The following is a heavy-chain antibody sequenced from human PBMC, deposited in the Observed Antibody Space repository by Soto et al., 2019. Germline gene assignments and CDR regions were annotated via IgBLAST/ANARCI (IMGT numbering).Heavy chain of an antibody. CDR1: GFTFSSYD. CDR3: ARSGASGRYQNWFDP. J-gene: IGHJ5*02. Sequence: QVQLVESGGGVVQPGRSLRLSCAASGFTFSSYDMHWVRQAPGRGLEWVAVIGYDGSNKYFADSVKGRFTISRDNSKNTLYLQMNSLRAEDTAVYYCARSGASGRYQNWFDPWGQGTLVTHSS. CDR2: IGYDGSNK. D-gene: IGHD1-26*01. V-gene: IGHV3-33*01.